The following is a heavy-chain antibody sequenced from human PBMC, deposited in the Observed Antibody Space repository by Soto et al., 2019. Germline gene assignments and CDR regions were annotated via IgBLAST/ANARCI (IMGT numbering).Heavy chain of an antibody. J-gene: IGHJ4*02. CDR3: SREWYGYY. Sequence: QVHLVQSGAEVKKPGASVKVSCKGSGYGFTTYGITWVRQAPGQGLEWMEWISAHNGNTNYAHKLQGRVTVTRDTSSSTVYIELKSLRPDYTGVYYCSREWYGYYRGQGGLVTVSS. D-gene: IGHD2-15*01. V-gene: IGHV1-18*01. CDR1: GYGFTTYG. CDR2: ISAHNGNT.